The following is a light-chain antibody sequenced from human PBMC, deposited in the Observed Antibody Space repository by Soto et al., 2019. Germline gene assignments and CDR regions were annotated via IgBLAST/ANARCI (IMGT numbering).Light chain of an antibody. CDR3: GSYTSSSTRV. Sequence: QSVLTQPPSASGTPGQRVTISCSGSSSNIGSHTINWYQQLPGTAPKLLIYGNDQRPSGVSNRFSGSKSGNTASLTISGLQAEDEADYYCGSYTSSSTRVFGGGTKVTVL. CDR1: SSNIGSHT. V-gene: IGLV1-44*01. CDR2: GND. J-gene: IGLJ2*01.